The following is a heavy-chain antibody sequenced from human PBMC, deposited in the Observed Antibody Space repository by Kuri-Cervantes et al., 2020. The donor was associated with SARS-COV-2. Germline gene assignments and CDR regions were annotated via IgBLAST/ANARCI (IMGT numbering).Heavy chain of an antibody. CDR1: GFTFSSYA. CDR3: ARDPCITIFGVVYYYYMDV. Sequence: GGSLRLSCAASGFTFSSYAMSWVRQAPGKGLERVAVISYDGSNKYYADSVKGRFTISRDNSKNTLYLQMNSLRAEDTAVYYCARDPCITIFGVVYYYYMDVWGKGTTVTVSS. D-gene: IGHD3-3*01. V-gene: IGHV3-30-3*01. CDR2: ISYDGSNK. J-gene: IGHJ6*03.